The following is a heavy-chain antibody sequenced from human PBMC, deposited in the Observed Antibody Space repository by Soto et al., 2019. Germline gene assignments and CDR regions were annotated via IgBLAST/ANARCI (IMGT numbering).Heavy chain of an antibody. CDR3: ARDHYISGWYYFEY. D-gene: IGHD6-19*01. CDR2: ISYDESNK. V-gene: IGHV3-30-3*01. CDR1: GFTFSRYA. Sequence: QVQLVESGGGVVQPGRSLRLSCAASGFTFSRYAMHWVRQAPGKGLEWVAVISYDESNKFYADSVKGRFTISRDNANNTLYLQMNSMRAEDTAVYYCARDHYISGWYYFEYWGQGTLVTVSS. J-gene: IGHJ4*02.